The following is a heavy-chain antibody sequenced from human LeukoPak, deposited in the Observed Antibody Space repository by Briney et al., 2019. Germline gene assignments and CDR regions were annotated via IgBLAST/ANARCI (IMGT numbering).Heavy chain of an antibody. CDR2: IYTSGST. V-gene: IGHV4-4*07. CDR3: ARGYGSGSYNNFNK. J-gene: IGHJ4*02. CDR1: GGSISSYY. Sequence: SETLSLTCTVSGGSISSYYWSWIRQPAGKGLEWIGRIYTSGSTNYNPSLKSRVTMSVDTSKNQFSLKLSSVTAADTAVYYCARGYGSGSYNNFNKWGQGLLVAVSS. D-gene: IGHD3-10*01.